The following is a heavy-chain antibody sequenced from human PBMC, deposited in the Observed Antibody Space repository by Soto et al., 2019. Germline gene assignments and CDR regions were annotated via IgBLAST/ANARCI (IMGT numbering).Heavy chain of an antibody. Sequence: SQTLSLTCVISGDSVSSNSAAWNWIRQSPSRGLEWLGRTYYRSKWYNDYAVSVKSRITINPDTSKNQFSLQLNSVTPEDTAVYYCARDRTYYYGSGSPMVNWFDPWGQGTLVTVSS. V-gene: IGHV6-1*01. CDR3: ARDRTYYYGSGSPMVNWFDP. CDR2: TYYRSKWYN. J-gene: IGHJ5*02. CDR1: GDSVSSNSAA. D-gene: IGHD3-10*01.